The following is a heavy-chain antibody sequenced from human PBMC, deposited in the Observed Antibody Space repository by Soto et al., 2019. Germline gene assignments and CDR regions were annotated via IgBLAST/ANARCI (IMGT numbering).Heavy chain of an antibody. CDR2: ISYDGSNE. J-gene: IGHJ6*02. CDR3: ARGTTTSAFSGMDV. V-gene: IGHV3-30-3*01. Sequence: QVQLVESGGGVVQPGRSLRLSCAASGFTFSSHAMNWVRQAPGKGLEWVAVISYDGSNEYNSESVKGRFTISRDNSKNTLSLQMNSLRAEDTAMYFCARGTTTSAFSGMDVWDQGTTVTVSS. D-gene: IGHD1-1*01. CDR1: GFTFSSHA.